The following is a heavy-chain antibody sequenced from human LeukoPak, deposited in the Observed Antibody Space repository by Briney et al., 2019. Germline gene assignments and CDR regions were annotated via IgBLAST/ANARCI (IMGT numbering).Heavy chain of an antibody. CDR3: AKDGYGDYVGWFDP. CDR2: ISGSGGST. J-gene: IGHJ5*02. CDR1: GFTFSSYA. V-gene: IGHV3-23*01. D-gene: IGHD4-17*01. Sequence: GGSLRLSCAASGFTFSSYAMSWVCQAPGKGLEWVSAISGSGGSTYYADSVKGRFTISRDNSKNTLYLQMNSLRAEDTAVYYCAKDGYGDYVGWFDPWGQGTLVTVSS.